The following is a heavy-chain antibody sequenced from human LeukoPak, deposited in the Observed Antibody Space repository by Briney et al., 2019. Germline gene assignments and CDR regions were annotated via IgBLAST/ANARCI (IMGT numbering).Heavy chain of an antibody. CDR3: ARPPTRTDSGLDY. J-gene: IGHJ4*02. Sequence: PGVSLRLSCAASGFTFSSYSMNWVRQAPGKGLEWVSSISSSSSYIYYADSVKGRFTISRDNAKNSLYLQMNSLRAEDTAVYYCARPPTRTDSGLDYWGQGTLVTVSS. CDR1: GFTFSSYS. D-gene: IGHD5-12*01. V-gene: IGHV3-21*01. CDR2: ISSSSSYI.